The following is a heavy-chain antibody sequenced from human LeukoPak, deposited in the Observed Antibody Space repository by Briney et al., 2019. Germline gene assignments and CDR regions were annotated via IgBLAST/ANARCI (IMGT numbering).Heavy chain of an antibody. V-gene: IGHV4-59*01. CDR2: IYYSGST. J-gene: IGHJ4*02. D-gene: IGHD1-26*01. CDR3: ARGTSTPEWEPRDY. Sequence: PSETLSLTCTVSGGSISSYYWSWIRQPPGKGLEWIGYIYYSGSTNYNPSLRSRVTISVDTSKNQCSLKLSSVTAADTAVYYCARGTSTPEWEPRDYWGEGTLVTVSS. CDR1: GGSISSYY.